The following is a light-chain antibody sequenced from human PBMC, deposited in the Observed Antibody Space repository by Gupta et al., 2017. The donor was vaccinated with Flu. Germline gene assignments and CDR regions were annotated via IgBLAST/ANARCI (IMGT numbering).Light chain of an antibody. Sequence: DIVMTQSPATLSVSPGEGATLSCRASQSVYSNLAWYQQKHGQAPRLLIYDASTRATGIPARFSGSGSGTEFTLTISSLQSEDFAIYFCQQYNIWPSRTFGGGTKVEIK. V-gene: IGKV3-15*01. CDR3: QQYNIWPSRT. J-gene: IGKJ4*02. CDR2: DAS. CDR1: QSVYSN.